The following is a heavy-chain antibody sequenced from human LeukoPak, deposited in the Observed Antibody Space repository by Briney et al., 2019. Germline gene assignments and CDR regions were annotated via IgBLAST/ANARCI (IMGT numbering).Heavy chain of an antibody. Sequence: PSETQSLTCTVSGGSISSYYWSWIRQPPGKGLEWIGYIYYSGSTNYNPSLKSRVTISVDTSKNQFSLKLSSVTAADTAVYYCARGSRTVPFDYWGQGTLVTVSS. CDR1: GGSISSYY. V-gene: IGHV4-59*01. CDR3: ARGSRTVPFDY. D-gene: IGHD4-17*01. CDR2: IYYSGST. J-gene: IGHJ4*02.